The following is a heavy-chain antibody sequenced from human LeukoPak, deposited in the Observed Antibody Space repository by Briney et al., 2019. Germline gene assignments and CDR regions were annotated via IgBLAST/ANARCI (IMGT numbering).Heavy chain of an antibody. Sequence: SETLSLTCTVSGGTVRSSNCFWAWIRQSPGKGLEWIGSVFYNGNSYYNPSLKSRVTISVDTSKNQFSLKLSSVTAADTAVYYCARVSPYYDILTGQGAWFDPWGQGTLVTVSS. CDR2: VFYNGNS. J-gene: IGHJ5*02. CDR3: ARVSPYYDILTGQGAWFDP. CDR1: GGTVRSSNCF. D-gene: IGHD3-9*01. V-gene: IGHV4-39*07.